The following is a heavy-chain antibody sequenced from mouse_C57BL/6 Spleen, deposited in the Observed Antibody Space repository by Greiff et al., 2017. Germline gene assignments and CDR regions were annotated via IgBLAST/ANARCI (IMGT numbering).Heavy chain of an antibody. D-gene: IGHD1-1*01. CDR3: ARDYYGSSPFAY. J-gene: IGHJ3*01. CDR1: GYSITSGYY. V-gene: IGHV3-6*01. CDR2: ISYDGSN. Sequence: EVKLMESGPGLVKPSQSLSLTCSVTGYSITSGYYWNWIRQFPGNKLEWMGYISYDGSNNYNPSLKNRISITRDTSKNQFCLKLNSVTTEDTATYYCARDYYGSSPFAYWGQGTLVTVSA.